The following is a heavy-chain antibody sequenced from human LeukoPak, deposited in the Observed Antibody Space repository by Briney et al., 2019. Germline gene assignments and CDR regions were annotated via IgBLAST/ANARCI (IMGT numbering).Heavy chain of an antibody. CDR1: GGSFSGYY. Sequence: SETLSLTCAVYGGSFSGYYWSWIRQPPGKGLEWIGEINHSGSTNYNPSLKSRVTISVDTSKNQFSLKLSSVTAADTAVYYCARVIAAGMVDYWGQETLVTVSS. CDR2: INHSGST. J-gene: IGHJ4*02. V-gene: IGHV4-34*01. D-gene: IGHD6-13*01. CDR3: ARVIAAGMVDY.